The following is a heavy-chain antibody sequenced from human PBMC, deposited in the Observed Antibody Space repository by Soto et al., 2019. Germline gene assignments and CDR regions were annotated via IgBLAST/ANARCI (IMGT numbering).Heavy chain of an antibody. V-gene: IGHV3-48*03. CDR2: ISSSGSTI. Sequence: EVQLVESGGGLVQPGGSLRLSCAASGFTFSSYEMNWVRQAPGKGLEWVSYISSSGSTIYYADSVKGRFTISRDNAKNALYLQMNSLRAEDTAVYYCARDWVTELLLEGTYYYYGMDVWGQGTTVTVSS. D-gene: IGHD1-26*01. CDR3: ARDWVTELLLEGTYYYYGMDV. J-gene: IGHJ6*02. CDR1: GFTFSSYE.